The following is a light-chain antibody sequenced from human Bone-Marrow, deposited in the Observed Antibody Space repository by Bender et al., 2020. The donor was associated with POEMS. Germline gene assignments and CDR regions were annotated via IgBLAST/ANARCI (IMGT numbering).Light chain of an antibody. CDR2: INN. J-gene: IGLJ3*02. Sequence: QSVLTQPPSPSGPPGQRVTIFCSGGSSNIGTNPLTCSHQLPGRAPKLLIYINNQRPSGVPDRFSGSKSGTSASLAISGLQSEDEADYYCAAWEDSLNGWVFGGGTKLTVL. CDR1: SSNIGTNP. V-gene: IGLV1-44*01. CDR3: AAWEDSLNGWV.